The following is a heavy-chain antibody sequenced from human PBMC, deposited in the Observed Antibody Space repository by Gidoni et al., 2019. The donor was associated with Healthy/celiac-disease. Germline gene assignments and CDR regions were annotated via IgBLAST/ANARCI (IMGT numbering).Heavy chain of an antibody. Sequence: EVQLVESGGGLVQPGGSLRLSCAASGFTFSSYWMSWVRQAPGKGLEWVANIKQDGSEKYYVDSVKGRFTISRDNAKNSLYLQMNSLRAEDTAVYYCARGPDGRYYDSSDAFDIWGQGTMVTVSS. D-gene: IGHD3-22*01. V-gene: IGHV3-7*03. CDR2: IKQDGSEK. CDR1: GFTFSSYW. J-gene: IGHJ3*02. CDR3: ARGPDGRYYDSSDAFDI.